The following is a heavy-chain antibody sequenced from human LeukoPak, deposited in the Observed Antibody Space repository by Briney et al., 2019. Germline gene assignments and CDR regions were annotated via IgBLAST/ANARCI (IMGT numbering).Heavy chain of an antibody. Sequence: GGSLRLSCAASGFTFSDYYMSWIRQAPGKGLEWVSYISSSGSTIYYADSVKGRFTISRDNAKNSLYLQMNSVRAEDTAVYYCARDARRGLVEYYMDVWGKGTTVTVSS. CDR1: GFTFSDYY. CDR2: ISSSGSTI. D-gene: IGHD2-2*01. J-gene: IGHJ6*03. CDR3: ARDARRGLVEYYMDV. V-gene: IGHV3-11*01.